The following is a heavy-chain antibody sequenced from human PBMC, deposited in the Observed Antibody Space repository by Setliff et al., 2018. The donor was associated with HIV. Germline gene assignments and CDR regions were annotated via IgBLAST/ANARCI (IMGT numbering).Heavy chain of an antibody. V-gene: IGHV4-39*07. J-gene: IGHJ4*02. Sequence: KTSETLSLTCTVSGGSISSTTYWWGWIRQPPGKGLEWIGTIYYNGNTFYDPSLKSRVTISIDMPKNQFSLKLSSVTAADTAVYYCASTGYSSGWSFDYWGQGTLVTVSS. D-gene: IGHD6-19*01. CDR1: GGSISSTTYW. CDR3: ASTGYSSGWSFDY. CDR2: IYYNGNT.